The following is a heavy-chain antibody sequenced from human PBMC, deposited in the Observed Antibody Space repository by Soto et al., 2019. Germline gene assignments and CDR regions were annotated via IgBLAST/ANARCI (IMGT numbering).Heavy chain of an antibody. V-gene: IGHV3-30-3*01. CDR3: ARGIALEWLLYDYYYGMDV. Sequence: PGGSLRLSCAASGFTFSSYAMHWVRQAPGKGLEWVAVISYDGSNKYYADSVKGRFTISRDNSKNTLYLQMNSLRAEDTAVYYCARGIALEWLLYDYYYGMDVWGQGTTVTVSS. CDR1: GFTFSSYA. CDR2: ISYDGSNK. J-gene: IGHJ6*02. D-gene: IGHD3-3*01.